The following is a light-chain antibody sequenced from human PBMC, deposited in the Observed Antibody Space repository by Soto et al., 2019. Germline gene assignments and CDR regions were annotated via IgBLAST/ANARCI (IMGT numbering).Light chain of an antibody. J-gene: IGKJ2*01. CDR3: QQYNRLYT. V-gene: IGKV1-5*03. CDR1: QSISSW. CDR2: KAS. Sequence: DIQMTQSPSTLSASVGDRVTITCRASQSISSWLAWYQQNPGKAPKLLIYKASSLESGVPSRFSGSGSGTEFTLTISSLQPDDCATYYCQQYNRLYTFGQGTKLEIK.